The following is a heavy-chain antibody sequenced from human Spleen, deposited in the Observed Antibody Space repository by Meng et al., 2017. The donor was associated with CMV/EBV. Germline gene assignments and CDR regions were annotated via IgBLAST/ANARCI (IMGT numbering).Heavy chain of an antibody. D-gene: IGHD2-2*01. J-gene: IGHJ4*02. CDR2: IYPGDSDT. CDR3: ARGGNEDVVVEPAFYFDY. CDR1: GYNFLTYW. Sequence: GESLKISCKTSGYNFLTYWIAWVRQMPGEGLEWMGVIYPGDSDTRYSPSFEGQVTISAAKYSSTAYLQWHSLRASDTAVYYCARGGNEDVVVEPAFYFDYWGQGALVTVSS. V-gene: IGHV5-51*01.